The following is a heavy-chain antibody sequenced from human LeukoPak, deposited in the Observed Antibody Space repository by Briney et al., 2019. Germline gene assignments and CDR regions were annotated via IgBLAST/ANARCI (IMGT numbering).Heavy chain of an antibody. CDR2: VKQDGSEK. Sequence: GGSLRLSCEASGFTFRDYWMTWVRQAPGKGLEWVANVKQDGSEKYYVDSVKGRFTISRDNAKNSLYLQMNSLRADDTAVYYCARDGDTSGYTDWGQGTLVTVSS. CDR3: ARDGDTSGYTD. D-gene: IGHD3-22*01. J-gene: IGHJ4*02. CDR1: GFTFRDYW. V-gene: IGHV3-7*01.